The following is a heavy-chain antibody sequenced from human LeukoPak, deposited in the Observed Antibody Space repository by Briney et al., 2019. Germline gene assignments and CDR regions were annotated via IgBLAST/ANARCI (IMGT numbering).Heavy chain of an antibody. CDR1: GFTFSSYW. CDR2: IKQDGSEK. D-gene: IGHD6-19*01. J-gene: IGHJ4*02. V-gene: IGHV3-7*03. CDR3: AKDLGGWPYYFDY. Sequence: GGSLRLSCAASGFTFSSYWMSWVRQAPGKGLEWVANIKQDGSEKYYVDSVKGRFTISRDNAKNTLYLQMNSLRAEDTAVYYCAKDLGGWPYYFDYWGQGTLVTVSS.